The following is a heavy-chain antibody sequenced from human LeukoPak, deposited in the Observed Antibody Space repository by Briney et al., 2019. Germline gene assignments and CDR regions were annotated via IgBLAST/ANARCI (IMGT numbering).Heavy chain of an antibody. Sequence: GASVKVSCKASGYTFTSYGISWVRQAPGQGLEWMGWINPNSGGTNYAQKFQGRVTMTRDTSISTAYMELSRLRSDDTAVYYCARDDHSPLGYDFWSGYTNYYGMDVWGQGTTVTVSS. CDR1: GYTFTSYG. CDR3: ARDDHSPLGYDFWSGYTNYYGMDV. J-gene: IGHJ6*02. V-gene: IGHV1-2*02. D-gene: IGHD3-3*01. CDR2: INPNSGGT.